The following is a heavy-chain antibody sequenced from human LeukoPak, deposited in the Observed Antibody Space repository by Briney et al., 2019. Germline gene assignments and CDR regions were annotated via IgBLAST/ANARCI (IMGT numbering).Heavy chain of an antibody. V-gene: IGHV4-38-2*02. CDR2: ISQSRST. CDR1: GYSISRGQY. CDR3: ARRVATQGYYDYYMDV. Sequence: SETLSLTCTVSGYSISRGQYWGWIRQPPGKGLEWIGSISQSRSTYHNPSLLSRVSISVDTSKNQFSLNLTSVTAADTAVYYCARRVATQGYYDYYMDVWGKGTTVTVSS. D-gene: IGHD5-12*01. J-gene: IGHJ6*03.